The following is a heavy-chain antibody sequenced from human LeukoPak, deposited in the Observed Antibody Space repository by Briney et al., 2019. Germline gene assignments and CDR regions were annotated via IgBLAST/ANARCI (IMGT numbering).Heavy chain of an antibody. CDR3: ARQRYSDY. Sequence: GGSLRLSCAASGFTFSRYWMTWVRQAPGKGLEWVANIKEDGSENSYVESVKGRFTISRDNDKNSLYLQLNSLRAEDTAVYFCARQRYSDYWGQGTLVTVSS. D-gene: IGHD1-1*01. V-gene: IGHV3-7*01. J-gene: IGHJ4*02. CDR1: GFTFSRYW. CDR2: IKEDGSEN.